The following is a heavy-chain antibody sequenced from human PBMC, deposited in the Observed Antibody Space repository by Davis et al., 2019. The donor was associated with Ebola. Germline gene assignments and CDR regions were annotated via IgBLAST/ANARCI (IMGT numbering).Heavy chain of an antibody. CDR3: AGSIVGPTTNFDY. V-gene: IGHV4-39*01. CDR2: IYYSGST. D-gene: IGHD1-26*01. CDR1: GCSISSSSYY. J-gene: IGHJ4*02. Sequence: LSLTCTFAGCSISSSSYYWGWIRQPPGKGLEWIGSIYYSGSTYYNPSLKSRVTISVDTSKNQFSLKMSSVTAADTAVYYCAGSIVGPTTNFDYWGQGTLVTVSS.